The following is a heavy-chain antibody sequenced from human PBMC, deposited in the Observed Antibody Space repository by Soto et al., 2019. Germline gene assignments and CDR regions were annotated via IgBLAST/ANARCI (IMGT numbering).Heavy chain of an antibody. D-gene: IGHD2-21*01. V-gene: IGHV1-69*01. CDR3: ARVGHITNYGMAF. Sequence: QVQLVQSGAEVKKPGSSVKVSCGASGGTFSSYPINWVRQAPGQGLEWMGGIIPIFGTSNYAQKFQGRVTITADESTSTAYRELRSLRSEDTAVYYCARVGHITNYGMAFWGQGTTVTVSS. J-gene: IGHJ6*02. CDR2: IIPIFGTS. CDR1: GGTFSSYP.